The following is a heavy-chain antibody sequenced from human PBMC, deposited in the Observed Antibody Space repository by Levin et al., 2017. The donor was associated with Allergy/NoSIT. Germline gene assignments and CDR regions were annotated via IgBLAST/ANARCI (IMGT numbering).Heavy chain of an antibody. CDR2: INHSGST. CDR3: ARYDGGYDAFDY. V-gene: IGHV4-34*01. D-gene: IGHD5-12*01. CDR1: GGSFSGYY. Sequence: SQTLSLTCAVYGGSFSGYYWSWIRQPPGKGLEWIGEINHSGSTNYNPSLKSRVTISVDTSKNQFSLKLSSVTAADTAVYYCARYDGGYDAFDYWGQGTLVTVSS. J-gene: IGHJ4*02.